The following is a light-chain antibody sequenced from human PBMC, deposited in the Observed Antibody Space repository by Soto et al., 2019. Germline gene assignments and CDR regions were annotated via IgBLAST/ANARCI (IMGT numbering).Light chain of an antibody. Sequence: DIQMTQSPSRLSASVGDRVTITCRASQSIAYWLAWYQQKPGKAPNLLIYAASTLETGVPSRFSGSGYGTEFTLTIASLQPDDSATYYCQQYNSFSRTFGGGTKVDIK. CDR2: AAS. CDR3: QQYNSFSRT. J-gene: IGKJ4*02. CDR1: QSIAYW. V-gene: IGKV1-5*01.